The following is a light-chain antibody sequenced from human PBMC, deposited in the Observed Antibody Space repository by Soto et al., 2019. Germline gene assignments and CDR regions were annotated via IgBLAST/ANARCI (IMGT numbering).Light chain of an antibody. CDR1: SYNIGSNY. Sequence: QSFLTQPPSASGTPGQRVTISCSGSSYNIGSNYVYWYQQLPGTAPKLLIYSNNQRPSGVPDRFSGSKSGTSASLAISGLRSEDEADYYCAAWDDSLSGLYVFGTGTKVTVL. J-gene: IGLJ1*01. CDR2: SNN. V-gene: IGLV1-47*02. CDR3: AAWDDSLSGLYV.